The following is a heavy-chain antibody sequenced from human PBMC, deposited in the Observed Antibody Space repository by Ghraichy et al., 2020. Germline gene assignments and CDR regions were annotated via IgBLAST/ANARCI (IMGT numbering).Heavy chain of an antibody. CDR1: GGSISSYY. V-gene: IGHV4-59*01. CDR3: ARIPAGKSSRVEPLLYYYYGMDV. CDR2: IYYSGST. D-gene: IGHD4-23*01. J-gene: IGHJ6*02. Sequence: SETLSLTCTVSGGSISSYYWSWIRQPPGKGLEWIGYIYYSGSTNYNPSLKSRVTISVDTSKNQFSLKLSSVTAADTAVYYCARIPAGKSSRVEPLLYYYYGMDVWGQGTTVTVSS.